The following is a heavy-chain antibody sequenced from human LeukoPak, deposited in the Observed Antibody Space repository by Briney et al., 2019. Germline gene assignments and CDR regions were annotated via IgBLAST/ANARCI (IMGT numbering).Heavy chain of an antibody. CDR1: GFTFSSYW. CDR2: INSDGSST. J-gene: IGHJ4*02. D-gene: IGHD2-15*01. V-gene: IGHV3-74*01. Sequence: GSLRLSCAASGFTFSSYWMHWVRQAPGKGLVWVSRINSDGSSTSYADSVKGRFTISRDNAKNTLYLQMNSLRAEDTAVYYCARDGGSWLDFDYWGQGTLVTVSS. CDR3: ARDGGSWLDFDY.